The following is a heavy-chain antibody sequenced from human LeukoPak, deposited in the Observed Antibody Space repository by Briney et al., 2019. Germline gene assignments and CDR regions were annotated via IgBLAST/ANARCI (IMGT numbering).Heavy chain of an antibody. CDR2: INHSGST. CDR1: GGSFSGYY. Sequence: PSETLSLTCGVYGGSFSGYYWCWIRQPPGKGLEWIGEINHSGSTNHNPSLKSRVTISVDTSKNQFSLKLTSVTAADTAVFYCERGGTWPTYSDYWGQGILVTVSS. V-gene: IGHV4-34*01. J-gene: IGHJ4*02. CDR3: ERGGTWPTYSDY. D-gene: IGHD5-12*01.